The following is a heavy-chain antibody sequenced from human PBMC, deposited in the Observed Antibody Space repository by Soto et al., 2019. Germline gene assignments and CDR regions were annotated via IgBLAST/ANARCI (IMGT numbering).Heavy chain of an antibody. D-gene: IGHD3-22*01. CDR1: GFTFSTYW. J-gene: IGHJ3*02. Sequence: LRLSCAASGFTFSTYWMTWFRQAPGKGLEWVGFIRSKAYGGTTEYAASVKGRFTISRDDSKSIAYLQMNSLKTEDTAVYYCTILEIVVVPGAFDIWGQGTMVTVSS. CDR2: IRSKAYGGTT. V-gene: IGHV3-49*03. CDR3: TILEIVVVPGAFDI.